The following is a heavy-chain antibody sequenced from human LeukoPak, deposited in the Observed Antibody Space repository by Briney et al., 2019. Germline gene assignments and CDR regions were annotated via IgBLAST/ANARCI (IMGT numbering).Heavy chain of an antibody. CDR3: AKGHYCDY. J-gene: IGHJ4*02. Sequence: GGSLRLSCAASGFNFSSYGMHWVRQAPGKGLEWVAVISYDGSNKYYADSVKGRFIISRDNSKNTLYLQMNSLRAEDTAVYYCAKGHYCDYWGQGTLVTVSS. CDR1: GFNFSSYG. V-gene: IGHV3-30*18. CDR2: ISYDGSNK.